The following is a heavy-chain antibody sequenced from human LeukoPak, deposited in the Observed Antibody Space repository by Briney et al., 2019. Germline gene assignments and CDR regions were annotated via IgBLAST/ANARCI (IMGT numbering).Heavy chain of an antibody. J-gene: IGHJ4*02. CDR1: GFTFSIYT. CDR2: ITSSGDGT. D-gene: IGHD3-22*01. Sequence: GGSLRLSCAASGFTFSIYTMSWVRQAPGKGLQWVSSITSSGDGTYYADSVKGRFTISRDNSDNMLYLQMNSLRVEDTAVYFCAKDRPNYYGSNGHYYRRDGDYWGQGTLVTVSS. CDR3: AKDRPNYYGSNGHYYRRDGDY. V-gene: IGHV3-23*01.